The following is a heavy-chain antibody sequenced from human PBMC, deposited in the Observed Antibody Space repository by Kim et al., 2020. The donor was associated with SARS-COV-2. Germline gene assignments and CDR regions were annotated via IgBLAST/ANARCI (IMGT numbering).Heavy chain of an antibody. Sequence: ASVKVSCKASGYTFTSYAVNWVRQAPGQGLEWMGWMTTNTAKPSYAQDFTGRVVLSLDTSVSTAYLQISSLKAEDTAVYYCARMGDGTYPFVSW. J-gene: IGHJ5*01. CDR3: ARMGDGTYPFVS. CDR2: MTTNTAKP. CDR1: GYTFTSYA. D-gene: IGHD1-26*01. V-gene: IGHV7-4-1*02.